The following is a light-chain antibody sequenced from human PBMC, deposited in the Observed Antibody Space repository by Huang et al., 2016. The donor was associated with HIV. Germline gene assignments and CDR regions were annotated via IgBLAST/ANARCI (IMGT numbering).Light chain of an antibody. CDR2: WAS. CDR1: QSVLYSSNSKNY. CDR3: QQYYRLPQT. V-gene: IGKV4-1*01. Sequence: DILMTQSPDSLTVSLGERATIKCRSSQSVLYSSNSKNYLAWFQQKPGRAPRLLIYWASARESGVPDRFSGSGSGTDFTLTIDRLEAEDAAIYYCQQYYRLPQTFGQGTRVEIK. J-gene: IGKJ1*01.